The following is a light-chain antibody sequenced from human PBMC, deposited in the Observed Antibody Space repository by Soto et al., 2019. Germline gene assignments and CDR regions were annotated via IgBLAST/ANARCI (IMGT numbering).Light chain of an antibody. CDR3: CSYAGSSTYV. CDR2: EGS. Sequence: QSVLTQPASVSGSPGQSITISCTGTSSDVRSYNLVSWYQQHPGKATKLMIYEGSKRPSGVSNRFSGSKSGNTASLTISGLQAEDEADYYCCSYAGSSTYVFGTGTKVTVL. CDR1: SSDVRSYNL. V-gene: IGLV2-23*01. J-gene: IGLJ1*01.